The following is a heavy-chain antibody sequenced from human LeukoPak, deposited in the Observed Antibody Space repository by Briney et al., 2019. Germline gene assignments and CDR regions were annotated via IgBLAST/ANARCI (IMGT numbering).Heavy chain of an antibody. CDR1: GYTFTGYY. Sequence: GASVKVSCKASGYTFTGYYMHWVRQAPGQGLEWMGWINPNSGGTNYAQKFQGRVTMTRDTSISTAYMELSRLRSDDTAVYYCARGRYYYDSSAYYFDYWGQATLVTVSS. CDR3: ARGRYYYDSSAYYFDY. D-gene: IGHD3-22*01. V-gene: IGHV1-2*02. CDR2: INPNSGGT. J-gene: IGHJ4*02.